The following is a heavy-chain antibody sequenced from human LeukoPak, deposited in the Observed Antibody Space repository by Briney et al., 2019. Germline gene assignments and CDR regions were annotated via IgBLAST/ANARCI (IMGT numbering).Heavy chain of an antibody. CDR3: ARGPWDYYDSSGGRHFDY. J-gene: IGHJ4*02. CDR1: GFTFSSYA. V-gene: IGHV3-48*03. Sequence: GGSLRLSCAASGFTFSSYAMSWVRQAPGKGLEWVSYITSSGSNVYYADSVKGRFTISRDNAKNSLYLQMNSLRAEDTAVYYCARGPWDYYDSSGGRHFDYWGQGTLVTVSS. D-gene: IGHD3-22*01. CDR2: ITSSGSNV.